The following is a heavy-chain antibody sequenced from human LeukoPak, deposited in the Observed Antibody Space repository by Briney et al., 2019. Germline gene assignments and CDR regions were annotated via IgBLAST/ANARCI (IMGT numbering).Heavy chain of an antibody. D-gene: IGHD3-10*01. CDR2: IYYSGST. CDR3: ARTLLGDGAFDI. Sequence: SQTLSLTCTVSGGSISSGGYYWSWIRQHPGKGLEGIGYIYYSGSTYYNPSLKSRVTISVDTSKNQFSLKLSSVTAADTAVYYCARTLLGDGAFDIWGQGTMVTVSS. J-gene: IGHJ3*02. V-gene: IGHV4-31*03. CDR1: GGSISSGGYY.